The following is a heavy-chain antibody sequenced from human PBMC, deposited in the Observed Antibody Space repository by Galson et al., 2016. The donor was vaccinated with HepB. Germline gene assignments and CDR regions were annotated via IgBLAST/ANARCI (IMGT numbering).Heavy chain of an antibody. CDR1: GFTFSDYS. V-gene: IGHV3-21*05. CDR3: VRDRRFGFPYGSGSYPSDH. CDR2: ISSTSSDI. Sequence: SLRLSCAASGFTFSDYSMNWVRQAPGKGLEWISYISSTSSDIYYADSVRDRFTISRDNAKNSLFLHMSGLSAEDTAVYYCVRDRRFGFPYGSGSYPSDHWGQGTLVTVSS. J-gene: IGHJ4*02. D-gene: IGHD3-10*01.